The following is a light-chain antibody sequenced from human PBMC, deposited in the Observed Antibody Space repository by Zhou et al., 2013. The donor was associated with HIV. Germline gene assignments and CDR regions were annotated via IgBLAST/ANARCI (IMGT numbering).Light chain of an antibody. J-gene: IGKJ4*01. CDR3: QQFSSYSPIT. V-gene: IGKV1-33*01. CDR2: ETS. Sequence: DIQMTQSPSSLSTSLGDRATITCQASQDISNYLNWYQQKPGKAPKLLIFETSNLEIGVPSRFSGSGSGTEFTLTIYGLQPEDFATYYCQQFSSYSPITFGGGTKVEI. CDR1: QDISNY.